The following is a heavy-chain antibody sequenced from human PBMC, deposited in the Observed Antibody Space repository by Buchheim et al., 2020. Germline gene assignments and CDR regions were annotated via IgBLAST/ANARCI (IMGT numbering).Heavy chain of an antibody. CDR1: GFSFSSYT. CDR2: IGSSGIAK. J-gene: IGHJ4*02. D-gene: IGHD6-19*01. V-gene: IGHV3-48*01. Sequence: EVQLVESGGGLVQPGGSLRLSCAASGFSFSSYTMNWVRQAPGKGLGWVSYIGSSGIAKYYADSVKGRFTISRDNANNSLDLQMNSLRVEDTAVYYCARSRTAGTYYFDYWGQGAL. CDR3: ARSRTAGTYYFDY.